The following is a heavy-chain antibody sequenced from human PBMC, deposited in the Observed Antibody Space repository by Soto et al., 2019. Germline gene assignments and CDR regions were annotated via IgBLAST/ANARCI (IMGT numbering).Heavy chain of an antibody. CDR2: IYLSGST. J-gene: IGHJ3*02. CDR1: GDSVRNRNYY. V-gene: IGHV4-39*01. CDR3: ATWYENGFDI. Sequence: SETLSLTCIVSGDSVRNRNYYWAWIRIRQPPGKGPEWIGNIYLSGSTYYNPSLESRVTISLDPSKNGFSLNLTSVTAADTAVYYCATWYENGFDIWGQGTMVTVSS. D-gene: IGHD6-13*01.